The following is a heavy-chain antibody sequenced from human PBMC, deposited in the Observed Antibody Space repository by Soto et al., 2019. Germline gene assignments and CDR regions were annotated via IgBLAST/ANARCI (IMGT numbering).Heavy chain of an antibody. CDR3: ARDRAPRGWSYLDL. V-gene: IGHV1-69*13. CDR2: TIPIFGTP. Sequence: ASVKVSCKAFGGSFRDYAISWVRQAPGQGLEWMGGTIPIFGTPNYAQKFQDRVTFTAHESTNTAYMELSRLTSEDTAVYYCARDRAPRGWSYLDLWGQGTQVTVSS. D-gene: IGHD2-15*01. J-gene: IGHJ4*02. CDR1: GGSFRDYA.